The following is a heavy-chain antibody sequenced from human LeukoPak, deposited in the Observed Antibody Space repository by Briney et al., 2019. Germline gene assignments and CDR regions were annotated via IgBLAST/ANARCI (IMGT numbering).Heavy chain of an antibody. CDR2: IIPIFGTA. J-gene: IGHJ3*02. V-gene: IGHV1-69*13. Sequence: SVKISCKASGGTFSSYAISWVRQAPGQGLEWMGGIIPIFGTANYAQKFQGRVTITADESTSTAYMELSSLRSEDTAVYYCARDREGSGYGGNPGAFDIWGQGTMVTVSS. CDR3: ARDREGSGYGGNPGAFDI. CDR1: GGTFSSYA. D-gene: IGHD4-23*01.